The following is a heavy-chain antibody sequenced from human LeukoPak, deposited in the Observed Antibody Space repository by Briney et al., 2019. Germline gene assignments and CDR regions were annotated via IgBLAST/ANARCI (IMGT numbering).Heavy chain of an antibody. CDR3: ARAGVTMVRRGDGMDV. D-gene: IGHD3-10*01. CDR1: GWSFSGYY. J-gene: IGHJ6*04. Sequence: SETLSLTCAVYGWSFSGYYWSWVRQPPGKGLERIGEINHSGSTNYNPSLKSRGTISVDSSKNQFSLKLSSVTAADTAGYYCARAGVTMVRRGDGMDVWGKGTTVTVSA. CDR2: INHSGST. V-gene: IGHV4-34*01.